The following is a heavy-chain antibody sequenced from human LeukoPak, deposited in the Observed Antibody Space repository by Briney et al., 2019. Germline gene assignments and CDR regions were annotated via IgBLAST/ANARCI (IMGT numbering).Heavy chain of an antibody. CDR2: IHPGDSDT. J-gene: IGHJ6*02. Sequence: GESLKISCKGSGYIFTSYWIAWVRQMPGKGLEWMGIIHPGDSDTRYSPSSQGQVTISADKSISTAYLQWSSLQASDTAMYYCARQTSMDVWGQGTTVTVSS. V-gene: IGHV5-51*01. CDR3: ARQTSMDV. CDR1: GYIFTSYW.